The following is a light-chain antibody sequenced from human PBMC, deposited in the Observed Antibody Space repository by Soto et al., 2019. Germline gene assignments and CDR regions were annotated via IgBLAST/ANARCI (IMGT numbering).Light chain of an antibody. J-gene: IGKJ1*01. CDR1: QSVATRN. CDR2: GAS. CDR3: QHVGNSIWK. V-gene: IGKV3-20*01. Sequence: EIVLTQSPGTLSLSPGQRATLSCRASQSVATRNLAWYQQKSGQAPRLLIYGASSRAVHTPDRFSGSGSGTDFTLTISGLEPEDFAMYYCQHVGNSIWKFGQGTKV.